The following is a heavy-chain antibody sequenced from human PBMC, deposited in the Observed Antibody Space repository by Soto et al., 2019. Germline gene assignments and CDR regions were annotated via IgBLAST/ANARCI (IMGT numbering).Heavy chain of an antibody. CDR1: GFTFSSSA. CDR2: ISGSGSSS. Sequence: CGSLRLSWAASGFTFSSSAMSWVRQAQRNGLEGVSVISGSGSSSYYADSVKGRFTITQDTSKNQVVLTITNMHPVDTAPYSCARRYSSSWVFDNWGQGALDTASS. D-gene: IGHD6-13*01. CDR3: ARRYSSSWVFDN. J-gene: IGHJ4*02. V-gene: IGHV3-23*01.